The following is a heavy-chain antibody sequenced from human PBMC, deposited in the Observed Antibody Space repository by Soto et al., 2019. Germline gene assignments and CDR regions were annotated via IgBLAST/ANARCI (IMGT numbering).Heavy chain of an antibody. J-gene: IGHJ4*02. Sequence: SETLSLTCTVSGGSISSSSYYWGWIRQPPGKGLEWIGSIYYSGSTYYNPSLKSRVTISVDTSKNQFSLKLSSVTAADTAVYYCVRGNREGMYYFDYWGQGTLVTVSS. CDR3: VRGNREGMYYFDY. CDR1: GGSISSSSYY. V-gene: IGHV4-39*07. D-gene: IGHD1-26*01. CDR2: IYYSGST.